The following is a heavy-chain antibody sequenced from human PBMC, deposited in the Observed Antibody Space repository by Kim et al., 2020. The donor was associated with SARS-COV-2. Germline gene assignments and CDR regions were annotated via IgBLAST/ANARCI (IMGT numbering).Heavy chain of an antibody. Sequence: GGSLRLSCAASGFTFNTFSMNWVRQAPGKGLEWVANIKHDVSAKYYLDSVKGRFTISRDNAENSLYLQMNRLRAEDMAMYYCSRERPRGYNYGYSDYWGLGSLVNVAS. CDR3: SRERPRGYNYGYSDY. CDR2: IKHDVSAK. V-gene: IGHV3-7*04. CDR1: GFTFNTFS. D-gene: IGHD5-18*01. J-gene: IGHJ4*01.